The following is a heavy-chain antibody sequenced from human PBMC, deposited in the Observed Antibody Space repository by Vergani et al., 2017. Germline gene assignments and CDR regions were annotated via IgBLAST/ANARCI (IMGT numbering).Heavy chain of an antibody. V-gene: IGHV4-61*02. CDR1: GGSISSGSYY. CDR2: IYTSGST. Sequence: QVQLQESGPGLVKPSQTLSLTCTVSGGSISSGSYYWSWIRQPAGKGLEWIGRIYTSGSTNYNPSLKSRVTISVDTSKNQFSLKLSSVTAADTAVYYCARSNWAMGPSPFDYWGQGTLVTVSS. D-gene: IGHD7-27*01. CDR3: ARSNWAMGPSPFDY. J-gene: IGHJ4*02.